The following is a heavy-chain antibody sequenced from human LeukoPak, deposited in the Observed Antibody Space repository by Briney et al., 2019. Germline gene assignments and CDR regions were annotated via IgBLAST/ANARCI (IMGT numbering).Heavy chain of an antibody. J-gene: IGHJ4*02. Sequence: SETLSLTCDVSGGSIDSTNWWNWVRQPPGKGLEWIGEIHHDGRINYNPSLKSRVTLSVDKSKNQFSLRLNSVTAADTAMYYCARSHDHLWRNYPDYWGQGTLVTVSS. CDR1: GGSIDSTNW. CDR2: IHHDGRI. D-gene: IGHD3-16*02. CDR3: ARSHDHLWRNYPDY. V-gene: IGHV4/OR15-8*01.